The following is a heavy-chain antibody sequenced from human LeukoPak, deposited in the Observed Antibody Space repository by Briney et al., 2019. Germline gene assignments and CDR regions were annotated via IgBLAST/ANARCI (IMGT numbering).Heavy chain of an antibody. CDR2: IRYDGSNK. J-gene: IGHJ4*02. D-gene: IGHD2-8*01. CDR3: AKLYCTNGVCYPIFDY. CDR1: GFTFSSYG. V-gene: IGHV3-30*02. Sequence: GGSLRLSCAASGFTFSSYGMHWVRQAPGKGLEWVAFIRYDGSNKYYADSVKGRFTISRDNSKNTLYLQMNSLRAEDTAVYYCAKLYCTNGVCYPIFDYWGQGTLVTVSS.